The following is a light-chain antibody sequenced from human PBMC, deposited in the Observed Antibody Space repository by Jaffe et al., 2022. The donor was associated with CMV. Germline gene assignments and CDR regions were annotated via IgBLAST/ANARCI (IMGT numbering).Light chain of an antibody. Sequence: QSALTQPASVSGSPGQSITISCTGTSSDVGSYKYVSWYQQHPGKAPKLMIYDVSNRPSGVSNRFSGSKSGDTASLTISGLQAEDEADYYCSSCTSSIYWVFGGGTKLTVL. V-gene: IGLV2-14*03. J-gene: IGLJ3*02. CDR1: SSDVGSYKY. CDR3: SSCTSSIYWV. CDR2: DVS.